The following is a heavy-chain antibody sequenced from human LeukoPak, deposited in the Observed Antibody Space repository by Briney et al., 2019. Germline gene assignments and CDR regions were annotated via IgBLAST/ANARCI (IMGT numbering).Heavy chain of an antibody. J-gene: IGHJ4*02. CDR1: GFTFSDYS. V-gene: IGHV3-48*01. D-gene: IGHD1-26*01. CDR3: AKKPTPRIVGAHYYFDY. Sequence: PGGSLRLSCAASGFTFSDYSMNWVRQAPGKGLEWVSYISSTSATIYYADSVKGRFITSRDNSKNTLYLQMNSLRAEDTAIYYCAKKPTPRIVGAHYYFDYWGQGTLVTVSS. CDR2: ISSTSATI.